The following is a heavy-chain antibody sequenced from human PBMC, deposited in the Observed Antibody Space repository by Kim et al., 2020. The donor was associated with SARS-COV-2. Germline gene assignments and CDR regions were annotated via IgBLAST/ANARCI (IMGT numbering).Heavy chain of an antibody. CDR2: INAGNGNT. CDR1: GYTFTSYA. J-gene: IGHJ6*02. D-gene: IGHD3-10*01. V-gene: IGHV1-3*01. Sequence: ASVKVSCKASGYTFTSYAMHWVRQAPGQRLEWMGWINAGNGNTKYSQKFQGRVTITRDTSASTAYMELSSLRSEDMAVYYCARDHTMVRGVPYYYGMDVWGQGTTVTVSS. CDR3: ARDHTMVRGVPYYYGMDV.